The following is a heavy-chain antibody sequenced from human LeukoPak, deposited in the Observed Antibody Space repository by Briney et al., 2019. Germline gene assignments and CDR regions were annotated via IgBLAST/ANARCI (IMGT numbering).Heavy chain of an antibody. CDR3: ARASFSSSWSYFFDY. D-gene: IGHD6-13*01. V-gene: IGHV3-48*03. J-gene: IGHJ4*02. CDR2: ISSSGGII. Sequence: PGGSLRLSCEASGFIFSSYEMNWVRQAPGRGLEWVSYISSSGGIIFHADSVKGRFTISRDNAKNSVFLQISSLRVEDTAIYYCARASFSSSWSYFFDYWGQGTLVTVSS. CDR1: GFIFSSYE.